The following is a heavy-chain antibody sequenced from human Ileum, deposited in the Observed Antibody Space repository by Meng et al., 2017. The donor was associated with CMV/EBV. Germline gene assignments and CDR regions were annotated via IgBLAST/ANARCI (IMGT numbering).Heavy chain of an antibody. D-gene: IGHD3-3*01. V-gene: IGHV3-30*02. CDR1: GFPFSSFA. CDR3: AKDKGFRYLEWSSV. CDR2: IRSDGSDE. J-gene: IGHJ4*02. Sequence: GGSLRLSCAASGFPFSSFAMHWVRQAPGKGREWVALIRSDGSDEYYGDSVKGRFTISRDNSKNTLFLQMNSLRAEDTAVYYCAKDKGFRYLEWSSVRGQGTLVTVSS.